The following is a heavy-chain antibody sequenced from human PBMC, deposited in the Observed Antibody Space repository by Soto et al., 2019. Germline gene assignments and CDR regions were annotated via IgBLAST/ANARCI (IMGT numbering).Heavy chain of an antibody. CDR1: VYTFNSYY. V-gene: IGHV1-46*02. CDR2: INPSGGST. D-gene: IGHD5-18*01. J-gene: IGHJ4*02. CDR3: ARGSYGHGPSDY. Sequence: GASVKVSCKASVYTFNSYYIHWVRQAPGQGLEWMGIINPSGGSTSYAQKFQGRVTMTRDTSTSTVYMELSSLRSEDTAVYYCARGSYGHGPSDYWGQGTLVTVSS.